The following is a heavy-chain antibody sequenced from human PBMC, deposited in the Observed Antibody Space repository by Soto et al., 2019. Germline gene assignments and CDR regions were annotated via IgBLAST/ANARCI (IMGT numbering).Heavy chain of an antibody. J-gene: IGHJ4*02. Sequence: QVQLQESGPGLVKPSETLSLTCTVSGGSISPYYWSWIRQPPGKGLEWIGYIYYSGTAYYNPSLKSRVTILVDTSQNQFSLPLNSVTAADTAVYYCAKLAYTSGLDLDYWGQGILVTVSS. CDR2: IYYSGTA. CDR3: AKLAYTSGLDLDY. CDR1: GGSISPYY. D-gene: IGHD6-19*01. V-gene: IGHV4-59*01.